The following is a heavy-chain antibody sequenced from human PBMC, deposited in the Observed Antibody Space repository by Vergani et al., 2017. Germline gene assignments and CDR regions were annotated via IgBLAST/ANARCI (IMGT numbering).Heavy chain of an antibody. Sequence: QVQLQESGPGLVKPSETLSLTCTVSGGSISSYYWSWIRQPPGKGLEWIGYIYTSGSTNYNPSLKSRVTISVDTSKNQFSLKLSSVTAADTAVYYCARGRGVYASGKRWFDPWGQGTLVTVSS. CDR1: GGSISSYY. V-gene: IGHV4-4*09. CDR3: ARGRGVYASGKRWFDP. J-gene: IGHJ5*02. CDR2: IYTSGST. D-gene: IGHD3-10*01.